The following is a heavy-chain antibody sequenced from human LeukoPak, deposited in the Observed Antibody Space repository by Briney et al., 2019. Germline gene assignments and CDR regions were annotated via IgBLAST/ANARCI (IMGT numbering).Heavy chain of an antibody. D-gene: IGHD2-15*01. CDR3: AKGKKWSSYFDY. CDR2: ISGSGGST. Sequence: GGSLRLSCAASGFTFSSYAMSWVRQAPGKGLEGVLAISGSGGSTYYADSVKGRFTISRDNSKNTLYLQMNSLRAEDTAVYYCAKGKKWSSYFDYWGQGTLVTVSS. V-gene: IGHV3-23*01. J-gene: IGHJ4*02. CDR1: GFTFSSYA.